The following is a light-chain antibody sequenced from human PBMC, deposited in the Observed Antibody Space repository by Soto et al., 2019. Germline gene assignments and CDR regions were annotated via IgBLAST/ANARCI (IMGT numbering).Light chain of an antibody. V-gene: IGKV3-15*01. CDR3: QQYGDWPLT. Sequence: EIVMTQSPVTLSLSPGERATLSCRASQSVRSTYLAWYQQKPGQAPRLLIFGVSNRAAGIPARFSGSGSGTEFTLTISSLKSEDFEVYYCQQYGDWPLTFGGGTKVDIK. CDR1: QSVRSTY. CDR2: GVS. J-gene: IGKJ4*01.